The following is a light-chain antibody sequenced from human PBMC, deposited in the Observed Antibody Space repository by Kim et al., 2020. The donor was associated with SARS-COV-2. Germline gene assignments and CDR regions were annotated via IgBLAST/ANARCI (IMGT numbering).Light chain of an antibody. J-gene: IGKJ1*01. CDR3: QQYGTSPRT. CDR1: QSVNSDY. V-gene: IGKV3-20*01. Sequence: IVLTQSPGPLSLSPGERATLACRASQSVNSDYLAWYQQKPGQAPRLLIHDASTRATGIPDRFSGSGSGTDFVLTISRLEPEDFAVYYCQQYGTSPRTFGQGTKVDIK. CDR2: DAS.